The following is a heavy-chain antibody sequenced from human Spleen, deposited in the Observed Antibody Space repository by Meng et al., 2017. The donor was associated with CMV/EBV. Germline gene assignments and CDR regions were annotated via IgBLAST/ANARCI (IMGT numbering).Heavy chain of an antibody. Sequence: KASGYTFSNYAITWVRQAPGQGLEWMGRIVPILGIVNYAQKFQGRVTMTADKATSTVYMELSSLRSEDTAVFYCARVGGYSGNWLDPWGQGTLVTVSS. J-gene: IGHJ5*02. D-gene: IGHD3-10*01. CDR1: GYTFSNYA. CDR2: IVPILGIV. V-gene: IGHV1-69*04. CDR3: ARVGGYSGNWLDP.